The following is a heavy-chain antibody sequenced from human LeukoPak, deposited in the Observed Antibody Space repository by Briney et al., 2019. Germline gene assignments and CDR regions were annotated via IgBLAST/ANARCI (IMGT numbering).Heavy chain of an antibody. D-gene: IGHD6-6*01. J-gene: IGHJ5*02. CDR3: ARSPKRISSSSIWFDP. V-gene: IGHV1-8*03. CDR1: GYTFTSYD. CDR2: MNPNSGNT. Sequence: ASVKVSCKASGYTFTSYDINWVRQATGQGLEWMGWMNPNSGNTGYAQKFQGRVTITRNTSISAAYMELSSLRSEDTAVYYCARSPKRISSSSIWFDPWGQGTLVTVSS.